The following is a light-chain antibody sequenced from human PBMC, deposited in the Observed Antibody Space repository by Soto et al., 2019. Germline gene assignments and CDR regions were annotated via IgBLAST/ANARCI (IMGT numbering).Light chain of an antibody. J-gene: IGKJ1*01. CDR1: QGISSY. CDR2: DAS. V-gene: IGKV1-9*01. Sequence: DIQLTQSPSFLSASVGDRVTITFRASQGISSYLAWYQQKPGKAPNLLIYDASSLESGVPSRFSGSGSGTEFTLTISSLQPDDFATYYCQDYSPYSWTFGQGTKVDIK. CDR3: QDYSPYSWT.